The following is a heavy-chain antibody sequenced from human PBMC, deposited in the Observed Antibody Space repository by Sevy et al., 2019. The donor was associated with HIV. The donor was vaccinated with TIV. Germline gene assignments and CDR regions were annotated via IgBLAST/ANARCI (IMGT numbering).Heavy chain of an antibody. CDR2: IYYSGST. CDR3: ASNTATGDWFYP. CDR1: GGSISSGDYY. Sequence: SETLSLTCTVSGGSISSGDYYWSWIRQPPGKGLEWIGYIYYSGSTYYNPSLKSRVTISVDTSKNQFSLKLSSVTAADTAVYYCASNTATGDWFYPWGQGTLVTVSS. D-gene: IGHD5-18*01. V-gene: IGHV4-30-4*01. J-gene: IGHJ5*02.